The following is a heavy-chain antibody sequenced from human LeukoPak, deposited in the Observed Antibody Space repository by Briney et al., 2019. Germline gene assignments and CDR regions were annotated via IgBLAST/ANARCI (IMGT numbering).Heavy chain of an antibody. Sequence: ASVKVPCQAFGYTFTSYDIKWVRQATGQGLEWMGWMNPNSGNNGYAKKFQGRVTITRNTSISTAYMELSSLRSEDTAVYYCARVVSYCSGGSCYLYYFDYWAQGTLVPVSS. V-gene: IGHV1-8*03. CDR2: MNPNSGNN. D-gene: IGHD2-15*01. CDR3: ARVVSYCSGGSCYLYYFDY. J-gene: IGHJ4*02. CDR1: GYTFTSYD.